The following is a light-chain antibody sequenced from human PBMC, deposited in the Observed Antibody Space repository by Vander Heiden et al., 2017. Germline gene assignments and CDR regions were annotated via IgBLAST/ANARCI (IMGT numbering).Light chain of an antibody. J-gene: IGKJ2*01. CDR2: WAS. V-gene: IGKV4-1*01. CDR1: QSSFYSSNNKNY. CDR3: QQYYSIPPT. Sequence: DIVMSKSPDSLAVSLGERATINFKSRQSSFYSSNNKNYLAWYQQKPGQPPKLLIDWASTRASGVPDRISGSGSETDFTLTITSLQAEDVAVYYCQQYYSIPPTFGQGTKLEI.